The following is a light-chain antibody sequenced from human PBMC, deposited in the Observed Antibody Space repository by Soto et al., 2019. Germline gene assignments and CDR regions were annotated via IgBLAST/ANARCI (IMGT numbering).Light chain of an antibody. J-gene: IGKJ1*01. CDR2: TLS. V-gene: IGKV2-40*01. Sequence: DIVMTQTPLSLPVTPGEPASISCRSSQSLLDSDDGNTYLDRYLQKQGQSPQLLMYTLSHRASGVPDRFSGSGSGTDFTLKISRVEAEDVGVYYCMQRSFGQGTKVEIK. CDR1: QSLLDSDDGNTY. CDR3: MQRS.